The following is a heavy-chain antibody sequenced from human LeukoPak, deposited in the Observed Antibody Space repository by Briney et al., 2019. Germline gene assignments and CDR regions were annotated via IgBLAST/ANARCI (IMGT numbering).Heavy chain of an antibody. Sequence: SETLSLTCAVYGGSFSGYYWSWIRQPPGKGLEWIGEINHSGSTNYNPSLKSRVTISVDTSKHQFSLKLSSVTAADTAVYYCAGLWLARGYWGQGTLVTVSS. CDR1: GGSFSGYY. CDR2: INHSGST. V-gene: IGHV4-34*01. D-gene: IGHD6-19*01. CDR3: AGLWLARGY. J-gene: IGHJ4*02.